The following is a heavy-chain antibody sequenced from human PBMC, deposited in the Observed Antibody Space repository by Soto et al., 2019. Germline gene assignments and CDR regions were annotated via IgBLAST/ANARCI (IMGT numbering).Heavy chain of an antibody. CDR2: IFFSGNT. D-gene: IGHD2-15*01. J-gene: IGHJ4*02. CDR1: VGSILNGAYY. V-gene: IGHV4-31*03. Sequence: TLSLTCTVSVGSILNGAYYWTWIRQHAGKGLDWIGKIFFSGNTHYNPALKSRLILSVDTANNQFSVKLTSVTAADTSIYYCYRDNYGGRLDYWGQGTLVTVSS. CDR3: YRDNYGGRLDY.